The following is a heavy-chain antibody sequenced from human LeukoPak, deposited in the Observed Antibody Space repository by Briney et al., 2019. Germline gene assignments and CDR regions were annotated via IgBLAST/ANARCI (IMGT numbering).Heavy chain of an antibody. Sequence: SETLSLTCSVSGDSISSYYWSWIRQPPGKGLEWIGYIYYGRPTSYNPSLQSRVSMSVDTSQNQFSLKLTSVTAADTAIYVCARHRLGARFDSWGLGPLVTVSS. CDR2: IYYGRPT. CDR1: GDSISSYY. J-gene: IGHJ4*02. D-gene: IGHD3-10*01. V-gene: IGHV4-59*08. CDR3: ARHRLGARFDS.